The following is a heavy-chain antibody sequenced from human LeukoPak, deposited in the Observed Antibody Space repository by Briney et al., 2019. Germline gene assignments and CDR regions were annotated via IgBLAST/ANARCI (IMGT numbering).Heavy chain of an antibody. CDR3: ARGRMNGDFWAGYYYYYYMDV. V-gene: IGHV4-34*01. Sequence: SETLSLTCAVYGGSFSGYYWSWIRQPPGKGLEWIGEINHCGSTNYNPSLKSRVTISVDTSKNQFSLKLSSVTAADTAVYYCARGRMNGDFWAGYYYYYYMDVWGKGTTVTVSS. CDR1: GGSFSGYY. CDR2: INHCGST. D-gene: IGHD4-17*01. J-gene: IGHJ6*03.